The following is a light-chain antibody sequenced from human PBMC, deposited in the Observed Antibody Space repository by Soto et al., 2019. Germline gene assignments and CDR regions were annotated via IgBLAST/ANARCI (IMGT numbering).Light chain of an antibody. Sequence: DIQMTQSPSSLSASVGDRVTITCRASQSISNYLNWYQRKPGKAPEFLIYAASSLQSGVPSRFSGSGFGTDFTLTISSLQPEDFATYYCQQSYSTPLTFGGGTKVEMK. CDR2: AAS. J-gene: IGKJ4*01. V-gene: IGKV1-39*01. CDR1: QSISNY. CDR3: QQSYSTPLT.